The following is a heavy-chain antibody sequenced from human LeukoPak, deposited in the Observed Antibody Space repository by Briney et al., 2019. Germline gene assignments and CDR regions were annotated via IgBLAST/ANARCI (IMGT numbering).Heavy chain of an antibody. J-gene: IGHJ3*02. D-gene: IGHD3-9*01. Sequence: AGGSLRLSCAVSGLTFSGSWITWIRQAPGKGLEWVSAISGSGGSTYYADSVKGRFTISRDNSKNTLYLQMNSLRAEDTAVYYCAKDRARNYDILTGYLAHDAFDIWGQGTMVTVSS. CDR1: GLTFSGSW. CDR3: AKDRARNYDILTGYLAHDAFDI. CDR2: ISGSGGST. V-gene: IGHV3-23*01.